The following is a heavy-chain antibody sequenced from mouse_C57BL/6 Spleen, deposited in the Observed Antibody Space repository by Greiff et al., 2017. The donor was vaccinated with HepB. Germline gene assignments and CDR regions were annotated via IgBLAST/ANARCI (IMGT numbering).Heavy chain of an antibody. J-gene: IGHJ2*01. CDR2: IDPETGGT. CDR3: TRNLGNLDGSSCDY. CDR1: GYTFTDYE. Sequence: QVQLQQSGAELVRPGASVTLSCKASGYTFTDYEMHWVKQTPVHGLEWIGAIDPETGGTAYNQKFKGKAILTADKPSSTAYMELRSLTSEDSAVYYGTRNLGNLDGSSCDYWGQGTTLTVSS. D-gene: IGHD1-1*01. V-gene: IGHV1-15*01.